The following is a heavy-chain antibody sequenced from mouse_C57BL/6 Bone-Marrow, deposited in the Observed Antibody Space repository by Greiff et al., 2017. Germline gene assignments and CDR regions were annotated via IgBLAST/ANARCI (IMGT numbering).Heavy chain of an antibody. CDR2: IRLKSDNYAT. J-gene: IGHJ3*01. CDR1: GFTFSNYW. Sequence: DVQLQESGGGLVQPGGSMKLSCVASGFTFSNYWMNWVRQSPEKGLEWVAQIRLKSDNYATHYAESVKGRFTISRDDSKSSVYLQMNNLRAEDTGIYYCTVYYYGSSSFAYWGQGTLVTVSA. V-gene: IGHV6-3*01. CDR3: TVYYYGSSSFAY. D-gene: IGHD1-1*01.